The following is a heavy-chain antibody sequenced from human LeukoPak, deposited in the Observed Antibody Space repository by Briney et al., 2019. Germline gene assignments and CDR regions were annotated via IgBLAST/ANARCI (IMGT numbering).Heavy chain of an antibody. CDR1: GFTFSDYY. CDR3: AREGIQLWLRSIDY. Sequence: GGSLRLSCAASGFTFSDYYMSWIRQAPGKGLEWVSYISSSSYTNYADSVKGRFTISRDNAKNSLYLQMNSLRAEDTAVYYCAREGIQLWLRSIDYWGQGTLVTVSS. D-gene: IGHD5-18*01. J-gene: IGHJ4*02. V-gene: IGHV3-11*05. CDR2: ISSSSYT.